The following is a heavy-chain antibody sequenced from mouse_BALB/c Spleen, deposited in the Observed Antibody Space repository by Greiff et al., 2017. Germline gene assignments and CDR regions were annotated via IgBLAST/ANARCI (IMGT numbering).Heavy chain of an antibody. D-gene: IGHD1-2*01. J-gene: IGHJ1*01. CDR3: NSEALSRYFDV. V-gene: IGHV14-4*02. CDR1: GFNIKDYY. CDR2: IDPENGDT. Sequence: EVQLQQSGAELVRSGASVKLSCTASGFNIKDYYMHWVKQRPEQGLEWIGWIDPENGDTEYAPKFQGKATMTADTSSNTAYLQLSSLTSEDTAVYYCNSEALSRYFDVWGAGTTVTVSS.